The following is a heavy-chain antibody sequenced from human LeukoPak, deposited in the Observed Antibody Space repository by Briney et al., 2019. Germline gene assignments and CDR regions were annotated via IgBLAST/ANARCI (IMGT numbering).Heavy chain of an antibody. CDR3: ARHLRFAGVDY. CDR2: IKQDGNEK. CDR1: GFYFSSYW. Sequence: PGGSLRLSCAASGFYFSSYWMSWVRQAPGKGLEWVANIKQDGNEKYYVDSVKGRFTISRDNAKNSLSLHMNSLRAEDTAVYYCARHLRFAGVDYWGQGTLVTVSS. D-gene: IGHD3-3*01. V-gene: IGHV3-7*01. J-gene: IGHJ4*02.